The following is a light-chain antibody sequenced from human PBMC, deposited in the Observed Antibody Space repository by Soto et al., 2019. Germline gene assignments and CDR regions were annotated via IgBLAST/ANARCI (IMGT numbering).Light chain of an antibody. J-gene: IGLJ2*01. Sequence: QSVLTQPPSVSGAPGQRVTISCTWSSSNIGAGYDVHWYQQLPRTVPKLLIYGNSNRPSGVPDRFSGSKSGTSASLAITGLQAEDEADYYCQSYDSSLSGVVFGGGTKLTVL. CDR2: GNS. CDR1: SSNIGAGYD. CDR3: QSYDSSLSGVV. V-gene: IGLV1-40*01.